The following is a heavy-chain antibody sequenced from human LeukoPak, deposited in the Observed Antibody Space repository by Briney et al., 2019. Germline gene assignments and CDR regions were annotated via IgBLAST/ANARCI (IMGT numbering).Heavy chain of an antibody. CDR1: GGSFSGYY. Sequence: PSETLSLTCAVYGGSFSGYYWSWIRQPPGKGLEWIGYIYYSGSTNYNPSLKSRVTISMDTSKNQYSLRLSSVTAEDTAVYYCARQGGSYGPLDYWGQGTLVTVSS. CDR3: ARQGGSYGPLDY. J-gene: IGHJ4*02. D-gene: IGHD3-10*01. V-gene: IGHV4-59*08. CDR2: IYYSGST.